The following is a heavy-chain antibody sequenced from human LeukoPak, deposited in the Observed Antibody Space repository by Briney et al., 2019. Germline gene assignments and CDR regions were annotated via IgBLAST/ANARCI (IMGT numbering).Heavy chain of an antibody. CDR2: VNPNSGNT. J-gene: IGHJ4*02. D-gene: IGHD2-15*01. Sequence: GASVKVSCKASGYTFTSYDINWVRQATGQGLEWMGWVNPNSGNTGYAQKFQGRVTMTRNTSISTAYVELSSLRSEDTAVYYCARGLRMVAAANGYWGQGTLVTVSS. CDR1: GYTFTSYD. CDR3: ARGLRMVAAANGY. V-gene: IGHV1-8*01.